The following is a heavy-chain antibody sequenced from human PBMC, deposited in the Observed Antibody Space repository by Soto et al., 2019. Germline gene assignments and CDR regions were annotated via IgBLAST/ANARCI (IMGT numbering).Heavy chain of an antibody. CDR2: INHSGSA. CDR1: GGSFSGYI. V-gene: IGHV4-34*01. CDR3: ARGLISASHYSGGWYYFDS. J-gene: IGHJ4*02. D-gene: IGHD1-26*01. Sequence: SETLSLTCDVYGGSFSGYIWTWIRQTPGKGLQWIGQINHSGSANYNPSLKSRVTISVHTSKSQFSLELSSVTAADTAVYYCARGLISASHYSGGWYYFDSWGQGSQVTVS.